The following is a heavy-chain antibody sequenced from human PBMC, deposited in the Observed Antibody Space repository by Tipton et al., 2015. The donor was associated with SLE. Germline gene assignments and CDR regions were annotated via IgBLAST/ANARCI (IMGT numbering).Heavy chain of an antibody. CDR3: ATDYYDILTGWGPLHY. J-gene: IGHJ4*02. D-gene: IGHD3-9*01. CDR1: GGSISSSRYS. Sequence: TLSLTCTVSGGSISSSRYSWGWIRQPPGKGLEWIGSIYYSGSTYYHPSLKSRVTISVDTSKNHFSLKLRCVTAADTAVYYCATDYYDILTGWGPLHYWGQGTLVTVSS. CDR2: IYYSGST. V-gene: IGHV4-39*07.